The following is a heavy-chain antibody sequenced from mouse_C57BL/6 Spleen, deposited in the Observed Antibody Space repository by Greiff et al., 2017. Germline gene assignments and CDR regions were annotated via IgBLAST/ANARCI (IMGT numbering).Heavy chain of an antibody. CDR3: SVDSSGSDAMDY. Sequence: VQLQQPGAELVMPGASVKLSCKASGYTFTSYWMHWVKQRPGQGLEWIGEIDPSDSYTNYNQKFKGKSTLTVDKSSSTAYMQLSSLTSEDSAVYYCSVDSSGSDAMDYWGQRTSVTVSS. CDR2: IDPSDSYT. J-gene: IGHJ4*01. D-gene: IGHD3-2*02. V-gene: IGHV1-69*01. CDR1: GYTFTSYW.